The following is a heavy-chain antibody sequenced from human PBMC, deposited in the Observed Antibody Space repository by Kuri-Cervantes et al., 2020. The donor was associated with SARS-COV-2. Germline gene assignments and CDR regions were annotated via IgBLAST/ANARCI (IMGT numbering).Heavy chain of an antibody. CDR3: ARASFDFWSGYYTDYFYDY. D-gene: IGHD3-3*01. J-gene: IGHJ4*02. CDR1: GFTVSSNY. V-gene: IGHV3-53*01. CDR2: IYSGGST. Sequence: GESLKISCAASGFTVSSNYMSWVRQAPGKGLEWVSVIYSGGSTYYADSVKGRFTISRDNSKNTLYLQMNSLRAEDTAVYYCARASFDFWSGYYTDYFYDYWGQGTLVTVSS.